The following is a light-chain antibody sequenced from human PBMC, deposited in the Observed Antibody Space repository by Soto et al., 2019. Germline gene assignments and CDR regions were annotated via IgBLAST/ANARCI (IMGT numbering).Light chain of an antibody. Sequence: DIVMTQSPLSLPVTPGEPASISCRSSQSLLHSNGYNYLDWYLQKPGQSPQLLIYLGSNRASGIPERFSGSGSGTDFTLKISRVEAKDVGVYYCMQALQTPWTFGQGTKVDIK. CDR1: QSLLHSNGYNY. J-gene: IGKJ1*01. V-gene: IGKV2-28*01. CDR2: LGS. CDR3: MQALQTPWT.